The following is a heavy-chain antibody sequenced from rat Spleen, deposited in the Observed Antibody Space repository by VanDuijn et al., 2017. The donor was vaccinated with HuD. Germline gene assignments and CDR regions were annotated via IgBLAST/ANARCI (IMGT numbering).Heavy chain of an antibody. CDR1: GFTFSDHY. J-gene: IGHJ2*01. CDR2: ISHDGSGT. Sequence: EVQLVESDGGLVQPGRSLKLSCAASGFTFSDHYMAWVRQAPAKGLEWVATISHDGSGTYYRDSVRGRFTMSRDNARSTLYLQMDSLRSEDTATYYCARQGIAMMIIDYWGHGVMVTVSS. CDR3: ARQGIAMMIIDY. D-gene: IGHD1-12*03. V-gene: IGHV5-29*01.